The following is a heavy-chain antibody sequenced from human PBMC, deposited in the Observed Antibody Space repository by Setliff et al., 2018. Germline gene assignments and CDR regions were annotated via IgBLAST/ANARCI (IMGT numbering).Heavy chain of an antibody. J-gene: IGHJ4*02. D-gene: IGHD3-16*02. Sequence: SETLSLTCTVSGASINNHFWSWTRQPPGKGLEWIGYLSHSGSSNYNPSLKSRVTMLVDTSKNQFSLKLSSVTAADTAVYYCARDGGFRSGTWSLDQWGQGTLVTVSA. CDR2: LSHSGSS. CDR1: GASINNHF. V-gene: IGHV4-59*11. CDR3: ARDGGFRSGTWSLDQ.